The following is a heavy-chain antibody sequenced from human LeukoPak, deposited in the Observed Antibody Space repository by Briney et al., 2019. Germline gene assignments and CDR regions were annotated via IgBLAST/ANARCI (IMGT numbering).Heavy chain of an antibody. V-gene: IGHV1-69*05. D-gene: IGHD6-13*01. CDR1: GGTFISYA. CDR3: AREIAAAALGGVSVYYYMDG. CDR2: IIPIFGTA. J-gene: IGHJ6*03. Sequence: SVKVSCKASGGTFISYAISWVRQAPGQGLEWMGRIIPIFGTANYAQKFQGRVTITTDESTSTAYMELSSLRSEDTAVYYCAREIAAAALGGVSVYYYMDGWGKGTTVTVS.